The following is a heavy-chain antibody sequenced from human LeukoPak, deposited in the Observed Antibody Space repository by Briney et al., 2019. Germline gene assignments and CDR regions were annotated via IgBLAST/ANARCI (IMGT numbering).Heavy chain of an antibody. D-gene: IGHD3-10*01. CDR2: INSDGSST. J-gene: IGHJ4*02. Sequence: PGGSLRLSCAASGFTFSSYWMHWVRRAPGKGLVWVSRINSDGSSTSYADSVKGRFTISRDNAKNTLYLQMNSLRAEDTAVYYCARVFIGLKKAYGSGSFLGYWGQGTLVTVSS. V-gene: IGHV3-74*01. CDR1: GFTFSSYW. CDR3: ARVFIGLKKAYGSGSFLGY.